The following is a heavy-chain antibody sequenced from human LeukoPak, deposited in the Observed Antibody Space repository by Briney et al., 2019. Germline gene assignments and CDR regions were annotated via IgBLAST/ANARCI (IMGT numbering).Heavy chain of an antibody. V-gene: IGHV3-33*01. D-gene: IGHD1-1*01. CDR2: IWYDGGNK. CDR3: ARSGTRLYYYYGMDV. CDR1: GFTFSSYG. Sequence: GGSLRLSCAASGFTFSSYGMHWVRQAPGKGLEWVAVIWYDGGNKYYADSVKGRFTISRDNSKNTLYLQMNSLRAEDTAEYYCARSGTRLYYYYGMDVWGQGTTVTVSS. J-gene: IGHJ6*02.